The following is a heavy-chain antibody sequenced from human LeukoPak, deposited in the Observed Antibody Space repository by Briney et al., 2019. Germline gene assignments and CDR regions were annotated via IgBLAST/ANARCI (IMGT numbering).Heavy chain of an antibody. V-gene: IGHV3-48*03. CDR2: ISSSGSII. CDR3: TRSDGWLQGGVY. J-gene: IGHJ4*02. D-gene: IGHD5-24*01. CDR1: GFIFSSYE. Sequence: GGSLRLSCAASGFIFSSYEMNWVRQAPGKGLVGVSYISSSGSIIVYADTVKGRFTISRDNAKNSLYQQMNSLRAEDTAVYYCTRSDGWLQGGVYWGQGTLVTVSS.